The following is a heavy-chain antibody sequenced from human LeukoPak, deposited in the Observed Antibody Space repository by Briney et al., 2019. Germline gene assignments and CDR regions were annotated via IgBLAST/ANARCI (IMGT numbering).Heavy chain of an antibody. V-gene: IGHV3-74*01. D-gene: IGHD3-10*01. CDR3: IRDFREADY. CDR2: ICQDGTVA. Sequence: RAGGSLRLSCAASGFTFSRYCMHWVRQAAGKRPVWLSRICQDGTVANYADSVKGRFTISRDNAKNTVFLQMNSLRVEDTAVYYCIRDFREADYWGQGSLVTVSS. J-gene: IGHJ4*02. CDR1: GFTFSRYC.